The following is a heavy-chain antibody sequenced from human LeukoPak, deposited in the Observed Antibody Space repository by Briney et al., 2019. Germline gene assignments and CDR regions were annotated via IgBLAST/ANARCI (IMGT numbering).Heavy chain of an antibody. CDR3: ARLGTGLLSYYSGSGSFDY. D-gene: IGHD3-10*01. J-gene: IGHJ4*02. Sequence: TPSETLSLTCAVFGGSFSNYYWSWIRQPPGKGREWIGEINHSGTTNYNPSLRSLVTISVDTSKKQSFLNLNSVTAADTAVYYCARLGTGLLSYYSGSGSFDYWGQGTLVTVSS. CDR2: INHSGTT. CDR1: GGSFSNYY. V-gene: IGHV4-34*01.